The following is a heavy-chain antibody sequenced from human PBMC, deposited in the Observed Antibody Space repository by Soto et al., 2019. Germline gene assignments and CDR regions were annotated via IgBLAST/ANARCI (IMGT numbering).Heavy chain of an antibody. D-gene: IGHD3-22*01. CDR1: GFTFSSFW. V-gene: IGHV3-7*02. CDR3: ATGGYYDSSGYYPLGH. J-gene: IGHJ4*02. Sequence: SLRLSCAASGFTFSSFWMTWVRQAPGKGLEWVANIKQDGSEKYYVDSVKGRFTISRDNAKNSLYLQMNSLRAEDTAVYYCATGGYYDSSGYYPLGHWGQGTLVTVSS. CDR2: IKQDGSEK.